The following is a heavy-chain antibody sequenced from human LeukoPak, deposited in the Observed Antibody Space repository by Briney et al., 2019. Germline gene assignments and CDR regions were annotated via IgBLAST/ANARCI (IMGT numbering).Heavy chain of an antibody. CDR1: RFTFSTYT. Sequence: GGSLRLSCAASRFTFSTYTMNWVRQAPGKGLEWVSSITSSSSNIYYADSVKGRFTISRDNARNSLYLQMNSLRAEDTSVYYCARARIAAAGTGAFDVWGQGTMVTVSS. D-gene: IGHD6-13*01. CDR3: ARARIAAAGTGAFDV. CDR2: ITSSSSNI. V-gene: IGHV3-21*01. J-gene: IGHJ3*01.